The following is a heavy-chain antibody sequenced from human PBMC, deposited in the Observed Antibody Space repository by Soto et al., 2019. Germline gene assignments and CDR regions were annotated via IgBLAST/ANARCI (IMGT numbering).Heavy chain of an antibody. CDR1: GFPFSDYY. D-gene: IGHD3-9*01. J-gene: IGHJ5*02. V-gene: IGHV3-11*01. CDR2: ISSSGSTI. CDR3: ARGSDVLRYFDWLLSPAWYDP. Sequence: GGLMRLSCAAAGFPFSDYYMSWIRQAPGKGLEWVSYISSSGSTIYYADSVKGRFTISRDNAKNSLYLQMNSLRAEDTAVYYCARGSDVLRYFDWLLSPAWYDPWGQGTLVTVSS.